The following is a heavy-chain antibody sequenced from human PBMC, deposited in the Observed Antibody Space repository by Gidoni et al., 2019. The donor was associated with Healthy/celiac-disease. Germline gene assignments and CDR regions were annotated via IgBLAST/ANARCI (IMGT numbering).Heavy chain of an antibody. CDR3: ARGSGGSCYFGCAFDI. V-gene: IGHV1-46*03. D-gene: IGHD2-15*01. J-gene: IGHJ3*02. CDR2: INPSGGST. Sequence: QVQLVQSGAEVKKPGASVKVSCKASGYTFTSYYMHWVRQATGQGLEWMGIINPSGGSTSYAQKFQGRVTMTRDTSTSTVYMELSSLRSEDTAVYYCARGSGGSCYFGCAFDIWGQGTMVTVSS. CDR1: GYTFTSYY.